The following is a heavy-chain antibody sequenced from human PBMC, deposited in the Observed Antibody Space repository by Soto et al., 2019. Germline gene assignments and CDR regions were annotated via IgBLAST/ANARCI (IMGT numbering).Heavy chain of an antibody. CDR3: ARDQYGSGSYYNGYYHGMDV. Sequence: QVQLVQSGAEVKKPGASVKVSCKASGYTFTNYGINWVRQAPGQGLEWMGWISAYNGNTNYAQKLQGRVTMTTDTSTSTAYMELRSVRSDDTAVYYCARDQYGSGSYYNGYYHGMDVWGQGTTVTVSS. V-gene: IGHV1-18*04. CDR2: ISAYNGNT. D-gene: IGHD3-10*01. CDR1: GYTFTNYG. J-gene: IGHJ6*02.